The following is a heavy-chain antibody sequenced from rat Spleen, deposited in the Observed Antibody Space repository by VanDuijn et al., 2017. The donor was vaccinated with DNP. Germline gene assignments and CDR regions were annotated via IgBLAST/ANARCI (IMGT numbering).Heavy chain of an antibody. J-gene: IGHJ4*01. D-gene: IGHD1-11*01. CDR1: GFTFSDYA. V-gene: IGHV5S10*01. CDR2: MRYEGGST. CDR3: ATQGYNYAMDA. Sequence: EVQLVESGGGLVQPGNSLKLSCAASGFTFSDYAMAWVRQAPTKGLEWVAYMRYEGGSTYHGDSDKGRFTISRDNAKSTLYLQMDSLRSEDTATYYCATQGYNYAMDAWGQGTSVTVSS.